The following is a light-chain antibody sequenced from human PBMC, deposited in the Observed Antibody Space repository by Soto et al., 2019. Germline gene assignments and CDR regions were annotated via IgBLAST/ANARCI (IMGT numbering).Light chain of an antibody. J-gene: IGLJ2*01. Sequence: QSALTQPRSVSGSPGQSVTISCTGTSSDVGGYNYVSWYQHHPGKAPKLMIYDVNKRPSGVPDRFSGSKSGNTASLTVSGLQAEDEAAYYCCSYAGSPSVFGAGTKLTVL. CDR3: CSYAGSPSV. V-gene: IGLV2-11*01. CDR1: SSDVGGYNY. CDR2: DVN.